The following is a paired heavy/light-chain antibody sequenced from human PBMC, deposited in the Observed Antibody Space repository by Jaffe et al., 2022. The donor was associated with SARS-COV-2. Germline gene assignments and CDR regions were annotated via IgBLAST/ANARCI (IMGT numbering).Heavy chain of an antibody. CDR3: LAQRPSGYYFYFDY. CDR2: IERKTDGGTT. V-gene: IGHV3-15*04. J-gene: IGHJ4*02. Sequence: EVQLVESGGGLVKPGGSLRLSCAASGFTFSNAWMSWVRQAPGKGLEWVGRIERKTDGGTTDYAAPVKGRFTISRDDSRNTLYLQMNSLKTEDTAVYYCLAQRPSGYYFYFDYWGQGTLVTVSS. CDR1: GFTFSNAW. D-gene: IGHD5-12*01.
Light chain of an antibody. CDR1: TGAVTSGHY. J-gene: IGLJ3*02. V-gene: IGLV7-46*01. Sequence: QAVVTQEPSLTVSPGGTVTLTCGSSTGAVTSGHYPYWFQQKPGQAPRTLIYDTSNKHSWTPARFSGSVLGGKAALTLSGAQTEDEAEYYCLLSYGGGWVFGGGTKLTVL. CDR2: DTS. CDR3: LLSYGGGWV.